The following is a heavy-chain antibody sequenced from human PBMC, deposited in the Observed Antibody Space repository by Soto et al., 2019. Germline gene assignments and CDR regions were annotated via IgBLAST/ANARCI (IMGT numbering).Heavy chain of an antibody. Sequence: LSLTCSVSGDSISRIDYYWTWIRQHPEKGLEWIGNIYFRGNTYYSPSLESRLTISVDTSKNQFSLKLTSVTAADTAVYYCAREGGSYDSGGYLIRGAFDIWGQGTMVTV. CDR1: GDSISRIDYY. CDR2: IYFRGNT. CDR3: AREGGSYDSGGYLIRGAFDI. D-gene: IGHD3-22*01. J-gene: IGHJ3*02. V-gene: IGHV4-31*03.